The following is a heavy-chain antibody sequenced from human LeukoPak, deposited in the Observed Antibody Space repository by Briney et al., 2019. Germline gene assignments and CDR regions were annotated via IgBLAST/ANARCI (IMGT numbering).Heavy chain of an antibody. Sequence: SWNSRSIAYADSVKGRSTISRDNAKNSLYLQMNSLRAEDMALYYCAKEGSSWSTFDYWGQGTLVTVSS. CDR3: AKEGSSWSTFDY. D-gene: IGHD6-13*01. V-gene: IGHV3-9*03. J-gene: IGHJ4*02. CDR2: SWNSRSI.